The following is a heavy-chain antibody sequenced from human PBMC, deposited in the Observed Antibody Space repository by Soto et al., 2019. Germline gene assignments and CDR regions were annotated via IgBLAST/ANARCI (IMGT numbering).Heavy chain of an antibody. Sequence: GGSLRLSCAASGFTFSDYDMGWVRQTPGKGGLEWISSITSRNNVTFYADSVKGRFTISRDNAKKSLYLQMNNLRDEDTATYYCVRDDGSFAFWGGDYSGFDYWGQGTLVTVSS. CDR1: GFTFSDYD. J-gene: IGHJ4*02. D-gene: IGHD2-21*01. CDR2: ITSRNNVT. CDR3: VRDDGSFAFWGGDYSGFDY. V-gene: IGHV3-48*02.